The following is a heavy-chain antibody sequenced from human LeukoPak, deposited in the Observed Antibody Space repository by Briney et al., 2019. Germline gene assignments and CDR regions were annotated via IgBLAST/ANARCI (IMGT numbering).Heavy chain of an antibody. CDR3: ASYGDWGGY. J-gene: IGHJ4*02. CDR2: ISSSSSYI. V-gene: IGHV3-21*01. D-gene: IGHD4-17*01. CDR1: GFTFSSYS. Sequence: GGSLRLSCAASGFTFSSYSMTWVRQAPGKGLEWVSSISSSSSYIYYADSVKGRFTISRDNAKNSLYLQMNSLRAEDTAVYYCASYGDWGGYWGQGTLVTVSS.